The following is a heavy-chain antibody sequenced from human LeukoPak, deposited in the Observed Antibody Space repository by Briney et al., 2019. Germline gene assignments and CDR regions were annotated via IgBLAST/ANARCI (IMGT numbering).Heavy chain of an antibody. CDR2: IIPILGTA. CDR3: ARAFPNYDSSGYYYYYFDY. D-gene: IGHD3-22*01. J-gene: IGHJ4*02. Sequence: ASVKVSCKASGGTFSSYAISGVRQAPGQGLEWMGGIIPILGTANYAQKSQGRVTTTADESTSTASMELSSLRSEDTAVYYCARAFPNYDSSGYYYYYFDYWGQGTLVTVSS. CDR1: GGTFSSYA. V-gene: IGHV1-69*01.